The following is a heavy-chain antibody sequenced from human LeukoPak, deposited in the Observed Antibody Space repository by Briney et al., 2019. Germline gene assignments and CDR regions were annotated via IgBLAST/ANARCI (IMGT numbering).Heavy chain of an antibody. CDR2: IRSKAYGGTT. CDR3: TVRYYDSSGYYHYYYMDV. D-gene: IGHD3-22*01. J-gene: IGHJ6*03. CDR1: GFSVSDNY. Sequence: GGSLRLSCAASGFSVSDNYMSWVRQAPGKGLEWVGFIRSKAYGGTTEYAASVKGRFTISRDDSKSIAYLQMNSLKTEDTAVYYCTVRYYDSSGYYHYYYMDVWGKGTTVTISS. V-gene: IGHV3-49*04.